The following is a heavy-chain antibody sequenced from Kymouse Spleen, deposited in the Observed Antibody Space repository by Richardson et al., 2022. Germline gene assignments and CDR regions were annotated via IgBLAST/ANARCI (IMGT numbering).Heavy chain of an antibody. V-gene: IGHV3-33*01. D-gene: IGHD3-9*01. CDR2: IWYDGSNK. CDR3: ARSYYDILTGYFYGMDV. CDR1: GFTFSSYG. Sequence: QVQLVESGGGVVQPGRSLRLSCAASGFTFSSYGMHWVRQAPGKGLEWVAVIWYDGSNKYYADSVKGRFTISRDNSKNTLYLQMNSLRAEDTAVYYCARSYYDILTGYFYGMDVWGQGTTVTVSS. J-gene: IGHJ6*02.